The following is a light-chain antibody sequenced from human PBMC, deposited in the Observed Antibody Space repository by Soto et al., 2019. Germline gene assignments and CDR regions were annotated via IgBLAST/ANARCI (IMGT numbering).Light chain of an antibody. CDR1: SSDVGGYNY. CDR2: NAF. V-gene: IGLV2-14*03. Sequence: QSALTQPASVSGSPGQSITISCTGTSSDVGGYNYVSWYQHPPGRAPKLMIYNAFDRPSGVSNRFSGSKSGNTASLTISGLQDEDEADYYCSSYRGSNTVVFGGGTKLTVL. CDR3: SSYRGSNTVV. J-gene: IGLJ2*01.